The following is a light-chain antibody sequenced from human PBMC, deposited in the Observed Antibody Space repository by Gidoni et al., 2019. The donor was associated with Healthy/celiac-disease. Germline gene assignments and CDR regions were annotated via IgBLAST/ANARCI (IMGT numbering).Light chain of an antibody. Sequence: QSALTHPASVSGSPGQSITISCTGTSSDVWSYNLVSWYQQHTGKAPKLMIYEGSKRRSGVSNRFSGSKSGNTAYLTISGLQAEDEADYYCCSYAGSSTYVFGTGTKVTVL. J-gene: IGLJ1*01. V-gene: IGLV2-23*01. CDR1: SSDVWSYNL. CDR2: EGS. CDR3: CSYAGSSTYV.